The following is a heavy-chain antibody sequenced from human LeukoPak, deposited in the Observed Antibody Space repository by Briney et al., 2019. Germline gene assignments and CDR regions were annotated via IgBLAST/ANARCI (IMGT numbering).Heavy chain of an antibody. Sequence: GGSLRLSCAASGFTFSSYAMHWVRQAPGKGLEWVAVISYDGSNKYYADSVKGRFTISRDNSKNTLYLQMNSLRAEDTAVYYCAKDSYSGSYYRDWGQGTLVTVSS. CDR3: AKDSYSGSYYRD. CDR1: GFTFSSYA. V-gene: IGHV3-30-3*01. CDR2: ISYDGSNK. D-gene: IGHD1-26*01. J-gene: IGHJ4*02.